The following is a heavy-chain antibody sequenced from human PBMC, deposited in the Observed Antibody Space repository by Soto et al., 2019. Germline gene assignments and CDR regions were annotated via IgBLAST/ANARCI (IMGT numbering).Heavy chain of an antibody. V-gene: IGHV3-23*01. CDR1: GFTFSSYA. CDR3: AKEPHDYGDYLIGYY. D-gene: IGHD4-17*01. J-gene: IGHJ4*02. CDR2: ISGSGGST. Sequence: GGSLRLSCAASGFTFSSYAMSWVRQAPGKGPEWVSAISGSGGSTYYADSVKGRFTISRDNSKNTLYLQMNSLRAEDTAVYYCAKEPHDYGDYLIGYYWGQGTLVTVST.